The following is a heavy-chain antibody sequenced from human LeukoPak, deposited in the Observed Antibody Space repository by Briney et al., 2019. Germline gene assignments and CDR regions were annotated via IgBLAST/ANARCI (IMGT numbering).Heavy chain of an antibody. CDR3: ARGGCSGGSCYRPFDY. J-gene: IGHJ4*02. CDR2: IIPIFGTA. CDR1: GGTFSSYA. Sequence: KISCKASGGTFSSYAISWVRQAPGQGLEWMGGIIPIFGTANYAQKFQGRVTITADESTSTAYMELSSLRSEDTAVYYCARGGCSGGSCYRPFDYWGQGTLVTVSS. V-gene: IGHV1-69*01. D-gene: IGHD2-15*01.